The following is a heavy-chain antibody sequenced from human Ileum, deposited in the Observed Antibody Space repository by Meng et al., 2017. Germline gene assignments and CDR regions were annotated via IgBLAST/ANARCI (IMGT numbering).Heavy chain of an antibody. Sequence: QGPLQEPGPGLLKPSATLSLPCAVSGGSISTSDWWSWVRQPPGKGLEWIGEIHHSGSTNYNPSLKSRVTISVDKSKNQFSLKLNSVTAADTAVYYCAREWSGSYRHFDYWGQGTLVTVSS. V-gene: IGHV4-4*02. CDR1: GGSISTSDW. D-gene: IGHD1-26*01. CDR3: AREWSGSYRHFDY. J-gene: IGHJ4*02. CDR2: IHHSGST.